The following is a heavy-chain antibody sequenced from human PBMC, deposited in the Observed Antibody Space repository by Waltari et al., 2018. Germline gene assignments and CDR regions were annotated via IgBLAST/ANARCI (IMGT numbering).Heavy chain of an antibody. CDR2: IYTSGST. CDR1: GGSSRSYY. CDR3: ARGFYYDSSGYYSLLSSWYFDL. Sequence: QVQLQESGPRLVKPSETLSPPCTVSGGSSRSYYWRWFPLPARKGPERIGRIYTSGSTNYNPSLKSRVTMSVDTSKNQFSLKLSSVTAADTAVYYCARGFYYDSSGYYSLLSSWYFDLWGRGTLVTVSS. D-gene: IGHD3-22*01. J-gene: IGHJ2*01. V-gene: IGHV4-4*07.